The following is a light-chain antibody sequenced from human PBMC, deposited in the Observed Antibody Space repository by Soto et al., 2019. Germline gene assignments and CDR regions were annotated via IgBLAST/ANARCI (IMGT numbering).Light chain of an antibody. V-gene: IGKV1-5*01. CDR2: DAS. CDR1: QDISNY. J-gene: IGKJ1*01. CDR3: QQYDSYSSGP. Sequence: DIQMTQSPSSLSASVGDRVTITCPASQDISNYLNWYQQKPGKAPKVLIFDASSLNTGVPSRFSGSGSGTEFTLTISNLQPDDFATYYCQQYDSYSSGPFGQGTK.